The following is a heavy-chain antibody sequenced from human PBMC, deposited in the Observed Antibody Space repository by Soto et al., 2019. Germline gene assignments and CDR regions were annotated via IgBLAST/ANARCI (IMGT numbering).Heavy chain of an antibody. CDR2: IYYTGST. J-gene: IGHJ3*02. D-gene: IGHD6-6*01. CDR1: GGSISSSSFF. CDR3: ARQTSIAGRPFYDSFDI. Sequence: QLQLQESGPGLVKPSETLSLTCTVSGGSISSSSFFWGWIRQPPGKGLEWIGSIYYTGSTRCDPSLESRVTISIDTSKNQFSLKLSSVTAADTAVYYCARQTSIAGRPFYDSFDIWGQETMVTVSS. V-gene: IGHV4-39*01.